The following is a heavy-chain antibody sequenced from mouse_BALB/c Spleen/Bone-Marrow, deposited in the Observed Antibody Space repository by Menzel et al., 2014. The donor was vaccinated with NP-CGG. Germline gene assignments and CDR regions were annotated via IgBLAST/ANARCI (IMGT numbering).Heavy chain of an antibody. Sequence: EVQGVESGGGLVRPGGSRKLSCAASGFTFSGFGMHWVRQAPEKGLEWVAYISSGSSTIFYADTVKGRFTISRDNPKNTLFLQMTSLRSEDTAMYYCTRGGNWEDFDYWGQGTTLTVSS. J-gene: IGHJ2*01. V-gene: IGHV5-17*02. CDR3: TRGGNWEDFDY. CDR1: GFTFSGFG. CDR2: ISSGSSTI. D-gene: IGHD4-1*01.